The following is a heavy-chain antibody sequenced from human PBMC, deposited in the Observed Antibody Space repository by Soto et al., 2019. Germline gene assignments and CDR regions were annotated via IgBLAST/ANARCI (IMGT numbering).Heavy chain of an antibody. Sequence: ASVKVSCKVSGDTLTELSMHCVRQAPGKGLEWMGGFDPEDGETIYAQKFQGRVTMAEDTSTDTAYMELSSLRSEDTAVYYCATGQAVLLWFGELLNAFDIWGQGTMVTVSS. V-gene: IGHV1-24*01. D-gene: IGHD3-10*01. CDR2: FDPEDGET. J-gene: IGHJ3*02. CDR3: ATGQAVLLWFGELLNAFDI. CDR1: GDTLTELS.